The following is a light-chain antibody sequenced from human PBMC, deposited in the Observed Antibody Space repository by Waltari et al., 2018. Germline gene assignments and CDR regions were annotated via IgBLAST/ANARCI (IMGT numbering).Light chain of an antibody. Sequence: DIQMTQFPTSLSASVEDRVTITCRASQTITNYLNWYQQKSGKAPRLLIYCASNLQGGVPSRFRGSGSGTDFTLTISNLQPEDFATYYCQQTYITPRTFGQGTKVEIK. CDR3: QQTYITPRT. CDR2: CAS. CDR1: QTITNY. V-gene: IGKV1-39*01. J-gene: IGKJ1*01.